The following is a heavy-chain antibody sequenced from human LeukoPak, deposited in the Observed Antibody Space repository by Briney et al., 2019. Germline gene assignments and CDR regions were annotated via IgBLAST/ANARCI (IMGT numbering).Heavy chain of an antibody. Sequence: GGSLRLSCAASGFTFSSYTMNWVRQAPGKGLEWVSYISSSSSIIYYADSVKGRFTISRDNAKNSLYLQMNSLRAEDTAVYYCARGPYGDYVDAFDIWGQGTMVTVSS. CDR1: GFTFSSYT. V-gene: IGHV3-48*01. D-gene: IGHD4-17*01. CDR3: ARGPYGDYVDAFDI. J-gene: IGHJ3*02. CDR2: ISSSSSII.